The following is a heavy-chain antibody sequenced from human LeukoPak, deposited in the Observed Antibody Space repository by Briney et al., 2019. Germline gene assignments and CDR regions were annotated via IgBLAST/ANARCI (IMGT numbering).Heavy chain of an antibody. Sequence: GGSLRLSCAASGFTFDDYAMHWVRQAPGKGLEWVSLISGDGGSTYYADSVKGRFTNSRDNSKNSLYLQMNSLRTEDTALYYCAKDLGYCSGGSCYGSWFDPWGQGTLVTVSS. J-gene: IGHJ5*02. CDR2: ISGDGGST. CDR1: GFTFDDYA. D-gene: IGHD2-15*01. V-gene: IGHV3-43*02. CDR3: AKDLGYCSGGSCYGSWFDP.